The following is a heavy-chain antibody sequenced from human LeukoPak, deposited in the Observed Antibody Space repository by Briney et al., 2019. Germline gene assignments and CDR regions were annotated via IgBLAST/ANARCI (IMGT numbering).Heavy chain of an antibody. V-gene: IGHV4-61*02. Sequence: SETLSLTCTVSGGSISTGSYYSNWIRQPAGKGLEWIGRIYTSGSTNYNPSLKSRVTLSVDTSKNQFSLKLNSVTAADTAVYYCARVARSMSSSSEDSWGQGTLVTVSS. CDR3: ARVARSMSSSSEDS. CDR1: GGSISTGSYY. D-gene: IGHD6-13*01. J-gene: IGHJ4*02. CDR2: IYTSGST.